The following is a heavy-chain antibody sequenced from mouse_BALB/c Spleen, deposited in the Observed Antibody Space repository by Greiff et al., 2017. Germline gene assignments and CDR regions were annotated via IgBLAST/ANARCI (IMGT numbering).Heavy chain of an antibody. CDR3: AREDYGSSLDY. J-gene: IGHJ2*01. Sequence: EVKVEESGPGLVKPSQTVSLTCTVTGISITTGNYRWSWIRQFPGNKLEWIGYIYYSGTITYNPSLTSRTTITRDTSKNQFFLEMNSLTAEDTATYYCAREDYGSSLDYWGQGTTLTVSS. CDR2: IYYSGTI. V-gene: IGHV3-5*02. D-gene: IGHD1-1*01. CDR1: GISITTGNYR.